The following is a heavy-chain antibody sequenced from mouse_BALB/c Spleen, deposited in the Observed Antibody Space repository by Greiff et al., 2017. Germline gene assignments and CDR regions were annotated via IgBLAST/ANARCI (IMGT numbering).Heavy chain of an antibody. V-gene: IGHV5-6-5*01. D-gene: IGHD2-3*01. CDR1: GFTFSSYA. Sequence: EVKVVESGGGLVKPGGSLKLSCAASGFTFSSYAMSWVRQTPEKRLEWVASISSGGSTYYPDSVKGRFTISRDNARNILYLKMSSLRSEDTAMYYCARGLDGYYYFDYWGQGTTLTVSS. J-gene: IGHJ2*01. CDR2: ISSGGST. CDR3: ARGLDGYYYFDY.